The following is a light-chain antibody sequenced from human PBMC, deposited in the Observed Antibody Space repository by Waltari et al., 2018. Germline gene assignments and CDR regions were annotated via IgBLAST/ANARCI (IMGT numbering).Light chain of an antibody. Sequence: SSELTQDPAVSVPLGQTVRFTCQGDSLRTSYASWYQLKPGQAPVLVIYGNDKRPSGIPDRISCYSSGTTSSLTITGAQAEDEADYYCSSRNGRANQVVFAGGTKVTVL. V-gene: IGLV3-19*01. CDR1: SLRTSY. CDR2: GND. J-gene: IGLJ3*02. CDR3: SSRNGRANQVV.